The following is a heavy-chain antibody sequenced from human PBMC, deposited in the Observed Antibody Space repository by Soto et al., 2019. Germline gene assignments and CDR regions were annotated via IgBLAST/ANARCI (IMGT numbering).Heavy chain of an antibody. Sequence: GESLKISCKGSGYSFTSYWIGWVRQMPGKGLEWMGIIYPGDSDTRYSPSCQGPVTISADKSISTAYLQWSSLKASDTAMYYCATGEGRSSDFNWFDPWGQGTLVTVSS. CDR1: GYSFTSYW. CDR3: ATGEGRSSDFNWFDP. J-gene: IGHJ5*02. CDR2: IYPGDSDT. D-gene: IGHD7-27*01. V-gene: IGHV5-51*06.